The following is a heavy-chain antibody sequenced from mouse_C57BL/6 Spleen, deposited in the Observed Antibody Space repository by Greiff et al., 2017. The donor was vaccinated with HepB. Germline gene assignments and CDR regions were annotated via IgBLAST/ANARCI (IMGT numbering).Heavy chain of an antibody. CDR1: GYTFTSYG. J-gene: IGHJ1*03. D-gene: IGHD2-1*01. Sequence: QVQLQQSGAELARPGASVKLSCKASGYTFTSYGISWVKQRTGQGLEWIGEIYPRSGNTYYNEKFKGKATLTADKSSSTAYMELRSLTSEDSAVYFCARSAHYGNYADVWGTGTTVTVSS. CDR3: ARSAHYGNYADV. V-gene: IGHV1-81*01. CDR2: IYPRSGNT.